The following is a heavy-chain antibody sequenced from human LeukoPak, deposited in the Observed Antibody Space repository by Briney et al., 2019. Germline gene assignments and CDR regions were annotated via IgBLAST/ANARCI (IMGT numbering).Heavy chain of an antibody. CDR3: GREQWELLPRGLYYYGMDV. D-gene: IGHD1-26*01. CDR2: IYSGGST. CDR1: GFTVSSNY. J-gene: IGHJ6*02. V-gene: IGHV3-53*01. Sequence: GGSLRLSCAASGFTVSSNYMSWVRQAPGKGLEWVSVIYSGGSTYYADSVEGRFTISRDNSKNTLYLQMNSLRAEDTAVYYCGREQWELLPRGLYYYGMDVWGQGTTVTVSS.